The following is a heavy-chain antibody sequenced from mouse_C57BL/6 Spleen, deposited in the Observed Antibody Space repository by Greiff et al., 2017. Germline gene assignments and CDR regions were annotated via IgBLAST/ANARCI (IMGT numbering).Heavy chain of an antibody. CDR2: IYPSDSET. J-gene: IGHJ3*01. Sequence: QVQLQQPGAELVRPGSSVKLSCKASGYTFTSYWMDWVKQRPGQGLEWIGNIYPSDSETHYNQKFKDKATLTVDKSSSTAYMQLSSLTSEDSAVYYCARQLRLQGFAYWGQGTLVTVSA. CDR3: ARQLRLQGFAY. CDR1: GYTFTSYW. D-gene: IGHD3-2*02. V-gene: IGHV1-61*01.